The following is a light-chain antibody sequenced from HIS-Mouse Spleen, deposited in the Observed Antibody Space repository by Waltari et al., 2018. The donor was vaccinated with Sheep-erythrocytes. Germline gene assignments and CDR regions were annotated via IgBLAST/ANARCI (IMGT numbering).Light chain of an antibody. J-gene: IGLJ2*01. CDR1: KLGAKY. CDR2: QDS. Sequence: SYELTQPPSVSVSPGQTASITCSGDKLGAKYACWYQQKPGQSLVLVIYQDSKRPSGIPERFSGSNSGNTATLTISGTQAMDEADYYCQAWDSSTAVFGGGTKLTVL. CDR3: QAWDSSTAV. V-gene: IGLV3-1*01.